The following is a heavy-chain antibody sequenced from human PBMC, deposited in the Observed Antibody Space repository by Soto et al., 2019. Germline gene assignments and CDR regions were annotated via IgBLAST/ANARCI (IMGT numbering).Heavy chain of an antibody. CDR3: ARGARGTRGFGEVVI. Sequence: ASVKVSCKASGYIFTGYHIHWVRQAPGRGLEWMGWINPNSGDTEYAQNFQGRVTMTRDTSFNLVYMEMSGLMSDDTAVYYCARGARGTRGFGEVVIWCQGTMLTVST. CDR1: GYIFTGYH. J-gene: IGHJ4*03. CDR2: INPNSGDT. D-gene: IGHD3-16*01. V-gene: IGHV1-2*02.